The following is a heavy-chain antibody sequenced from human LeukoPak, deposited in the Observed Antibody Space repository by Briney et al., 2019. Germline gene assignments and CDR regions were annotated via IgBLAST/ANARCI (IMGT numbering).Heavy chain of an antibody. V-gene: IGHV3-23*01. D-gene: IGHD3-9*01. CDR2: ISASGGST. Sequence: GGSLRLSCAAPGFTFSSYSMNWVRQAPGKGLEWVSIISASGGSTYYADSVKGRFTISRDNSKNTLYLQMNSLRAEDTAVYYCASRQYDILTGYDGALDIWGQGTMVTVSS. J-gene: IGHJ3*02. CDR3: ASRQYDILTGYDGALDI. CDR1: GFTFSSYS.